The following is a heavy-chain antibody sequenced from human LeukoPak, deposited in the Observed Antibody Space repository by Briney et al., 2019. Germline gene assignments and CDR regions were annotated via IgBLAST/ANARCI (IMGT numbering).Heavy chain of an antibody. V-gene: IGHV3-7*01. CDR2: IKEDGSQR. CDR1: GFTFSSYW. CDR3: ATGTATHFRGSDS. Sequence: PGGSLRLSCAASGFTFSSYWMHWVRQAPGKGLEWVANIKEDGSQRSYVDSVKGRFTISRDNAKNSLYLQMNNLRAEDTAVYYCATGTATHFRGSDSWGQGTLVTVSS. D-gene: IGHD1-7*01. J-gene: IGHJ4*02.